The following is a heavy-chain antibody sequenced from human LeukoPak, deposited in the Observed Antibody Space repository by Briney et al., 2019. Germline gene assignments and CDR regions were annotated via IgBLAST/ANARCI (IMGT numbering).Heavy chain of an antibody. Sequence: SETLSLTCAVSGGSFSGYYWSWIRQPPGKGLEWIGEINHSGSTNYNPSLKSRVTISVDTSRNQFSLKLSSVTAADTAVYYCASFSSSWDAFDIWGQGTMVTVSS. CDR1: GGSFSGYY. J-gene: IGHJ3*02. V-gene: IGHV4-34*01. CDR2: INHSGST. CDR3: ASFSSSWDAFDI. D-gene: IGHD6-13*01.